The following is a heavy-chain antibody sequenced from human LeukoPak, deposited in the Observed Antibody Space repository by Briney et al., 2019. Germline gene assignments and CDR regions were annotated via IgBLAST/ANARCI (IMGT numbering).Heavy chain of an antibody. CDR1: GGSISSSDYY. D-gene: IGHD5-18*01. J-gene: IGHJ4*02. Sequence: PSETLSLTCSVSGGSISSSDYYWGWIRQPPGKGLEWIGSIYYRGSTYYNPSLKSRVTMSVDTSKDQFSVKLSSVTAADTAVYYCARVMEGYSYVLWGQGTLVTVSS. CDR3: ARVMEGYSYVL. CDR2: IYYRGST. V-gene: IGHV4-39*07.